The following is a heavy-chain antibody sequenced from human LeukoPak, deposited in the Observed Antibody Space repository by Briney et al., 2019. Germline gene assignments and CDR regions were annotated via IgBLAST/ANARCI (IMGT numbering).Heavy chain of an antibody. CDR1: GFTFSSYC. V-gene: IGHV3-7*03. CDR3: AREAAKDTAMVTCAGYFDL. Sequence: QAGGSQRLSRAAPGFTFSSYCMSSARQAPGNGLQWVVIIKQDGREKYYVDSVKGRFTFSRDNAKTALYLQMDGLRAEDTAVYYCAREAAKDTAMVTCAGYFDLWGRGTLVTVSS. D-gene: IGHD5-18*01. CDR2: IKQDGREK. J-gene: IGHJ2*01.